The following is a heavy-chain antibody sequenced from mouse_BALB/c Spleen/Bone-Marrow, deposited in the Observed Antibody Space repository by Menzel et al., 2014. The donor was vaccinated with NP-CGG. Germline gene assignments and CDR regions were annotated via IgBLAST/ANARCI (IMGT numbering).Heavy chain of an antibody. J-gene: IGHJ2*02. D-gene: IGHD1-1*02. Sequence: DVQVVVSGGGLVQPWGSLRLSCATSGFTFTDYYMNWVRQPLGKALEWLGFIRNKANVYTTEYSASVKGRFTISRDNSQSSHYLQMNTLRAEDSANYPGATDKGGILSDYSGRGASLTGCS. CDR1: GFTFTDYY. CDR3: ATDKGGILSDY. V-gene: IGHV7-3*02. CDR2: IRNKANVYTT.